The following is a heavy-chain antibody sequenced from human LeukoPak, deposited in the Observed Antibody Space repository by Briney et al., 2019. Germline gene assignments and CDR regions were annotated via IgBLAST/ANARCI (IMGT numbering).Heavy chain of an antibody. V-gene: IGHV3-49*04. Sequence: GGSLRLSCTASGFTFGDYAMSWVRQAPGKGLEWVGFIRSKAYGGTTEYPASVKGRFTISRDDSKSIAYLQMNSLKTEDTAVYYCTRARYSSSWSYSGSSSYYYMDVWGKGTTVTVSS. D-gene: IGHD6-13*01. CDR2: IRSKAYGGTT. CDR1: GFTFGDYA. J-gene: IGHJ6*03. CDR3: TRARYSSSWSYSGSSSYYYMDV.